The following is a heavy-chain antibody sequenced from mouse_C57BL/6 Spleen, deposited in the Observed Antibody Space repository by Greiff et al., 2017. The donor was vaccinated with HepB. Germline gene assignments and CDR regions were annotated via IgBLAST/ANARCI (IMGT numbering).Heavy chain of an antibody. Sequence: EVHLVESAGGLVQPGSSMKLSCTASGFTFSDYYMAWVRQVPEKGLEWVANINYDGSSTYYLDSLKSRFIISRDNAKNILYLQMSSLKSEDTATYYCARDSTTVVADWYFDVWGTGTTVTVSS. V-gene: IGHV5-16*01. CDR2: INYDGSST. CDR1: GFTFSDYY. D-gene: IGHD1-1*01. J-gene: IGHJ1*03. CDR3: ARDSTTVVADWYFDV.